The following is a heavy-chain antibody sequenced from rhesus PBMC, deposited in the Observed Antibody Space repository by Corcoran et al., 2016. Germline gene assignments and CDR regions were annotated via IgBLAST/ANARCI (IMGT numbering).Heavy chain of an antibody. J-gene: IGHJ3*01. D-gene: IGHD3-3*01. V-gene: IGHV4-106*01. CDR2: IYCSGGDT. CDR1: GGSISDDYY. Sequence: QVQLQESGPGLVKPSETLSLTCAVSGGSISDDYYWSWIRQPPGKGLECIGYIYCSGGDTNYNPTRKNRVTISIDTSKNQFSLKLSSVTAADTAVYYCAREDYNFWTGYYMGGFDFWGQGLRVTVSA. CDR3: AREDYNFWTGYYMGGFDF.